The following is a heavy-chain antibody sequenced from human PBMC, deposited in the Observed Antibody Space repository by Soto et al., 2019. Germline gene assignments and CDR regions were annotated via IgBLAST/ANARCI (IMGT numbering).Heavy chain of an antibody. CDR3: ARDGYFDH. CDR1: GYTFTSYG. V-gene: IGHV1-18*01. J-gene: IGHJ4*02. CDR2: ISGNNGNT. Sequence: QVQLVQSGAEVKKPGDSVRVSCKASGYTFTSYGIGWVRQAPGQGLEWMGWISGNNGNTKDAQKLQGRVTMTTDASTSTAYMELRSLRSGDAAVYYCARDGYFDHWAQGTLVIVSS.